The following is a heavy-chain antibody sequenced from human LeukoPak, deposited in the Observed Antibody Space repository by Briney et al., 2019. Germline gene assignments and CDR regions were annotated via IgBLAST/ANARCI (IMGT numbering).Heavy chain of an antibody. Sequence: SETLSLTCTVSGASINNNFWTWIRQPPGKGLEWIGYIYSSGSANYNPSLKSRVIISGDTSKNQISLNLPSVTAADTALYFCARHRDYYDSWGHGTLVTVSS. CDR2: IYSSGSA. D-gene: IGHD3-22*01. CDR1: GASINNNF. CDR3: ARHRDYYDS. V-gene: IGHV4-59*08. J-gene: IGHJ4*01.